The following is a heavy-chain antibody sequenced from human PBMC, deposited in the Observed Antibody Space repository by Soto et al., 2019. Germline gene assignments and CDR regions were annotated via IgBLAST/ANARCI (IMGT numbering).Heavy chain of an antibody. D-gene: IGHD3-16*01. CDR2: IYYSGST. J-gene: IGHJ4*02. CDR1: GGSISSSSYY. Sequence: QLQLQESGPGLVKPSETLSLTCTVSGGSISSSSYYWRWIRQPPGKGLEWIGSIYYSGSTYYNPSLKSRVTISVDTSKNQFSLKLSSVTAADTAVYYCARNRLERTRIDYWGQGTLVTVSS. V-gene: IGHV4-39*01. CDR3: ARNRLERTRIDY.